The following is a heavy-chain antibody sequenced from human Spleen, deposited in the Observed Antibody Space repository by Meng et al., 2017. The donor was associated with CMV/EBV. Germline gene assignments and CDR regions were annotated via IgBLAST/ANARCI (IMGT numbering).Heavy chain of an antibody. D-gene: IGHD1-26*01. Sequence: CAASGFTFSDYYMRWIRQAPGKGLEWVSYISNSGSTIFYADSVKGRFTISRDNTKNSLYLQMNSLRAEDTAVYYCAAPAYSGSYYGYWGQGTLVTVSS. J-gene: IGHJ4*02. CDR2: ISNSGSTI. V-gene: IGHV3-11*04. CDR3: AAPAYSGSYYGY. CDR1: GFTFSDYY.